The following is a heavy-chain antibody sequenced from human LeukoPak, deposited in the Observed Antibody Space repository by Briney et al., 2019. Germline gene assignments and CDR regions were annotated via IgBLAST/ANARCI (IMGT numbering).Heavy chain of an antibody. CDR1: GFTFSGYW. J-gene: IGHJ4*02. CDR3: AANSYFGY. V-gene: IGHV3-7*01. CDR2: IKQDGSEK. D-gene: IGHD4-23*01. Sequence: GGSLRLSCAASGFTFSGYWMSWVRQAPGKGLEWVANIKQDGSEKNYVDSVKGRFTISRDNAKNSLYLQMNSLRAEDTAVYYCAANSYFGYWGQETLVTVSS.